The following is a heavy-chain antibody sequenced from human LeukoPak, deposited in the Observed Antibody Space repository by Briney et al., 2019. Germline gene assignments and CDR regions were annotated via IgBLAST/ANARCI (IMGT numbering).Heavy chain of an antibody. D-gene: IGHD3-22*01. CDR2: IKSDGGT. J-gene: IGHJ1*01. CDR1: GFTFSTYW. V-gene: IGHV3-74*01. CDR3: AKAPFEISCYYTEYFRH. Sequence: PGGSLRLSCAASGFTFSTYWMHWVRQAPGKGLVWVSRIKSDGGTNYADSVKGRFTISRDNAKKTVSLQMNSLRPEGTGVYYCAKAPFEISCYYTEYFRHWGQGTLVTVSS.